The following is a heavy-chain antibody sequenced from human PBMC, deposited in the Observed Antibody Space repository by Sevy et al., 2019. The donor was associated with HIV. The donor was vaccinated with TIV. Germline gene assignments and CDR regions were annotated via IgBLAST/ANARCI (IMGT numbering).Heavy chain of an antibody. V-gene: IGHV5-51*01. CDR3: ERNLAMVRGVSPFQHLDY. CDR2: IYPGDSDT. J-gene: IGHJ4*02. CDR1: GYSFTSYW. D-gene: IGHD3-10*01. Sequence: VESLKISCKGSGYSFTSYWIGWVRQMPGKGLEWMGIIYPGDSDTRYSPSFQGQVTIPADKSISTAYLQWSSLTASDTAMKYCERNLAMVRGVSPFQHLDYWGQGTLGTVSS.